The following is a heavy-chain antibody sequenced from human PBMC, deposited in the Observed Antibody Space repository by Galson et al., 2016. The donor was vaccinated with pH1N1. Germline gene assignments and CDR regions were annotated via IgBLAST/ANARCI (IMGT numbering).Heavy chain of an antibody. Sequence: SVKVSCKASTYSFSGYYIHWVRQAPGQGLEWMGWISPDSGGTVYAQKFQDWVTMTWDTSISTTYMEVTRLTSDDTAVYYCAKAPTVTANGRTYFDYWGQGVRVIVSS. CDR1: TYSFSGYY. CDR3: AKAPTVTANGRTYFDY. J-gene: IGHJ4*02. D-gene: IGHD4-11*01. V-gene: IGHV1-2*04. CDR2: ISPDSGGT.